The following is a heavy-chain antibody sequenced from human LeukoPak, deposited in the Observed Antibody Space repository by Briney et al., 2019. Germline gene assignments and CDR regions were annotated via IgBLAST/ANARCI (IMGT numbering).Heavy chain of an antibody. CDR3: ARGYYGPDY. D-gene: IGHD1-26*01. CDR1: GFTFDDYA. V-gene: IGHV3-9*01. J-gene: IGHJ4*02. CDR2: ISWNSGSI. Sequence: YPGRSLRLSCAASGFTFDDYAMHWVRQAPGKGLEWVSGISWNSGSIGYADSVKGRFTISRDNAKNSLYLQMNSLRAEDTAVYYCARGYYGPDYWGQGTLVIVSS.